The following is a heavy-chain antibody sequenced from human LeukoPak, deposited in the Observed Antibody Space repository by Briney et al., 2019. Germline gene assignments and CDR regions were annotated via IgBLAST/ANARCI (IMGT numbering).Heavy chain of an antibody. CDR3: AKDATLGYYYYYMDV. V-gene: IGHV3-23*01. Sequence: GGSLRLSCAASGFTFSIYAWTWVRQAPGKGLEWVSTISKSGGGTYYTDSVKGRFTISRDDSKNTMYLQMNSLRAEDTAVYYCAKDATLGYYYYYMDVWGKGTTVTVSS. D-gene: IGHD2-15*01. J-gene: IGHJ6*03. CDR1: GFTFSIYA. CDR2: ISKSGGGT.